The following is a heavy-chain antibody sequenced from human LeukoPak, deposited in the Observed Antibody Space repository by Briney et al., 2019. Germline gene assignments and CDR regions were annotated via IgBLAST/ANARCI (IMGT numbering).Heavy chain of an antibody. J-gene: IGHJ4*02. Sequence: SETLSLTCTVSGGSISSGSYYWSWIRQPAGKGLEWIGRIYTSGSTNYNPSLKSRVTISVDTSKNQFSLKLSSVTAADTAVYYCAGWALDWGPSDYYFDYWGQGTLVTASS. V-gene: IGHV4-61*02. CDR3: AGWALDWGPSDYYFDY. D-gene: IGHD7-27*01. CDR1: GGSISSGSYY. CDR2: IYTSGST.